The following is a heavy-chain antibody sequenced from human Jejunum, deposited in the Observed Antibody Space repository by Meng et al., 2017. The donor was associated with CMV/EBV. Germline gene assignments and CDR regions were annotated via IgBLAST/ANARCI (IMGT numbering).Heavy chain of an antibody. V-gene: IGHV4-4*02. D-gene: IGHD2-21*02. Sequence: VQLQASGPGLVKPSGTLSLTCAVSGGPLSSRNWWSWVRQPPGKGLEWIGEIYHSGSTNYNPSRKSRVTISVDESKNQFSLRLSSVTAADTAVYYCARVGAYCGGDCYHPRWGQGTLVTVSS. CDR1: GGPLSSRNW. CDR2: IYHSGST. CDR3: ARVGAYCGGDCYHPR. J-gene: IGHJ4*02.